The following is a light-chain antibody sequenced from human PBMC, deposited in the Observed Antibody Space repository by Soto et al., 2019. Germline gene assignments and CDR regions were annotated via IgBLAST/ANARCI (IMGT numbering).Light chain of an antibody. CDR2: GAS. CDR1: QSVSSN. Sequence: EIVMTQSPANLSVSPGERATLSCRASQSVSSNLAWYQQKPGQAPRLLIYGASTRATGIPARFSGSGSGTEFTLTISSLQSEDFAVYYCQQYNNSLTFGGGTKVEIK. J-gene: IGKJ4*01. CDR3: QQYNNSLT. V-gene: IGKV3-15*01.